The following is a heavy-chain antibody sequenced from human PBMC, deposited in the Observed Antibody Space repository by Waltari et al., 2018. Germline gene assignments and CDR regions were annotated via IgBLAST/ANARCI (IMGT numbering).Heavy chain of an antibody. D-gene: IGHD3-10*01. CDR3: ARVSMVQGNAFDI. CDR2: IYYSGST. Sequence: QLQLQESGPGLVKPSETLSLTCTFSGFSISSSSNSWGWLRQPPGKGLEWIGSIYYSGSTYYNPSLKSRVTISVDTSKNQFSLKLSSVTAADTAVYYCARVSMVQGNAFDIWGQGTMVTVSS. V-gene: IGHV4-39*07. J-gene: IGHJ3*02. CDR1: GFSISSSSNS.